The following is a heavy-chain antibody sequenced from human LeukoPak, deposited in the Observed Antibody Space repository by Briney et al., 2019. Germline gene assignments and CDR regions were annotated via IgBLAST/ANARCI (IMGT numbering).Heavy chain of an antibody. Sequence: GGSLRLSCAASGFTFSSYVMHWVRQAPGKGLVWVSRINSDGSTTSYADSVKGRFTISRDNAKNTLYLQMNSLRAEDTAVYYCARVMYYYHSSGSIAVYYFDYWGQGTLVTVSS. V-gene: IGHV3-74*01. CDR1: GFTFSSYV. CDR3: ARVMYYYHSSGSIAVYYFDY. D-gene: IGHD3-22*01. J-gene: IGHJ4*02. CDR2: INSDGSTT.